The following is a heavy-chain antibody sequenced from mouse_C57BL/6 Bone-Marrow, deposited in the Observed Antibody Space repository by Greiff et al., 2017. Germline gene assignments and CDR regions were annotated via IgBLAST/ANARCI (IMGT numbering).Heavy chain of an antibody. CDR3: ARGLSYPAMDY. V-gene: IGHV3-6*01. CDR2: ISYDGSN. CDR1: GYSITSGYY. J-gene: IGHJ4*01. Sequence: EVQLVESGPGLVKPSQSLSLTCSVTGYSITSGYYWNWIRQFPGNKLEWMGYISYDGSNNYNPSLKNRISITRDTSKNQFFLKLNSVTTEDTATYYCARGLSYPAMDYWGQGTSVTVSS. D-gene: IGHD2-2*01.